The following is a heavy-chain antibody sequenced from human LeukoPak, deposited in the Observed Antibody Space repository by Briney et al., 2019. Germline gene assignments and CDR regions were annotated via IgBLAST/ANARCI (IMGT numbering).Heavy chain of an antibody. V-gene: IGHV1-18*01. D-gene: IGHD5-24*01. CDR1: GYTFTSYG. CDR2: ISAYNGNT. Sequence: ASVKVSCKASGYTFTSYGISWVRQAPGQGLEWMGWISAYNGNTNYAQKLQGRVTMTTDTSTSTAYMELRSLRSEDTAVYYCARNLNRDGYNYAIDYWGQGTLVTVSS. CDR3: ARNLNRDGYNYAIDY. J-gene: IGHJ4*02.